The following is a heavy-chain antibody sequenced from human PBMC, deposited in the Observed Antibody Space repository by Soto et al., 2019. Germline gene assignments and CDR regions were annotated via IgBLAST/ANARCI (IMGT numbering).Heavy chain of an antibody. CDR3: AREHRAGGWFDP. CDR1: GFTFSSYG. Sequence: QVQLVESGGGVVQPGRSLRLSCAASGFTFSSYGMHWVRQAPGKGLEWVAVIWYDGSNKYYADSVKGRFTISRDNSKNTLYLQMNSLRAEDTAVYYCAREHRAGGWFDPWGQGTLVTVSS. CDR2: IWYDGSNK. V-gene: IGHV3-33*01. J-gene: IGHJ5*02. D-gene: IGHD3-10*01.